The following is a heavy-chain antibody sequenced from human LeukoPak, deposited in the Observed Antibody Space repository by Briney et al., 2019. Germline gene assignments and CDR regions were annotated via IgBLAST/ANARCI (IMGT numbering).Heavy chain of an antibody. Sequence: SVKVSCKASGYTFTSYGISWVRQAPGQGLEWMGGIIPIFGTANYAQKFQGRVTITADESTSTAYMELSSLRSEDTAVYYCARDRGIVVVPAAPRPFVYWGQGTLVTVSS. CDR3: ARDRGIVVVPAAPRPFVY. V-gene: IGHV1-69*13. CDR2: IIPIFGTA. J-gene: IGHJ4*02. D-gene: IGHD2-2*01. CDR1: GYTFTSYG.